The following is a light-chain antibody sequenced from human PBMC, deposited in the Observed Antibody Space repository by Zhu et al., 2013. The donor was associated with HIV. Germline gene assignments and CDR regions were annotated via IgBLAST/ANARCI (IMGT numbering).Light chain of an antibody. CDR1: QSIRSNY. CDR2: GAS. J-gene: IGKJ1*01. V-gene: IGKV3-20*01. CDR3: QQYNNWPPWT. Sequence: EILLTQSPGTLSLAPGDTAILSCRASQSIRSNYLAWYQQKPGQPPRLLIYGASTRATGVPDRFSGSGSGPDFTLTISRLEPEDFAIYYCQQYNNWPPWTFGQGTKVEIK.